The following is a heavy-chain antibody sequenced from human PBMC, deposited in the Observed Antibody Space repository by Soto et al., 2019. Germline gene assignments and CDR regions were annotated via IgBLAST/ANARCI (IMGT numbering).Heavy chain of an antibody. J-gene: IGHJ6*02. Sequence: QVQLVESGGGVVQPGRSLRLSCAASGFTFSSYGMHWVRQAPGKGLEWVAVISYDGSNKYYADSVKGRFTISRDNSKNTLYLQMNSLRAEDTAVYFCAKEPRITMVRGVITYYYGMDVWGQGTTVTVSS. CDR2: ISYDGSNK. D-gene: IGHD3-10*01. CDR1: GFTFSSYG. V-gene: IGHV3-30*18. CDR3: AKEPRITMVRGVITYYYGMDV.